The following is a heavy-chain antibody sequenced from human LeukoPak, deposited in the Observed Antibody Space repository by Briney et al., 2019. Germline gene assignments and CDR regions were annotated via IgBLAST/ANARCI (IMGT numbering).Heavy chain of an antibody. Sequence: GGSLRLSCAASGFTFSDYYMSWIRQAPGKGPEWVSFISSSGSTMYYADSVKGRFTTSRDNAQSSLYLQMNNLRAEDTAVYYCARATFSWYVVYWGQGTLVTVSS. CDR1: GFTFSDYY. V-gene: IGHV3-11*01. CDR2: ISSSGSTM. D-gene: IGHD6-13*01. CDR3: ARATFSWYVVY. J-gene: IGHJ4*02.